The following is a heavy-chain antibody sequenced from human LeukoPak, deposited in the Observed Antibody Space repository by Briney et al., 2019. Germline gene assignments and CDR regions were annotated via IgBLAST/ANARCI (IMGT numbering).Heavy chain of an antibody. Sequence: GGSLRLSCAASGFTFSNYWTTWVRQAPGKGLEWVASIKQDGSEKYYVDSVKGRFTISRDNTKNSLYLQMNSLRAEDTAVYYCAKEAVTTGPFDYWGQGTLVTVSS. CDR2: IKQDGSEK. V-gene: IGHV3-7*05. CDR1: GFTFSNYW. J-gene: IGHJ4*02. D-gene: IGHD4-17*01. CDR3: AKEAVTTGPFDY.